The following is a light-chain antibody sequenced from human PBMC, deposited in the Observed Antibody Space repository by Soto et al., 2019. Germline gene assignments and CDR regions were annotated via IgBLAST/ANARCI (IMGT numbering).Light chain of an antibody. V-gene: IGKV3-20*01. CDR3: QQYDDSSVI. J-gene: IGKJ5*01. CDR1: HYVINTH. Sequence: EMILTQSPGTLSLSPGERATLSCKARHYVINTHLAWYQHKPGQAPRFLVYGSSNRATGIPDRFSGSGSVRDFTLTIDRLESEDSAVYYCQQYDDSSVIFGQGTRLEIK. CDR2: GSS.